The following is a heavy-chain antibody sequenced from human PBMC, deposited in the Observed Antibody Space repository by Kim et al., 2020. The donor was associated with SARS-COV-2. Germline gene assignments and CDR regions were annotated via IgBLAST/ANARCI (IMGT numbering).Heavy chain of an antibody. V-gene: IGHV3-23*01. Sequence: ADCVKGRFTIAKDNSKNTLYLQLNNLRVEDTAVYYCAKVLWQSSGNPWFDYWGQGTLVTVSS. J-gene: IGHJ4*02. CDR3: AKVLWQSSGNPWFDY. D-gene: IGHD6-19*01.